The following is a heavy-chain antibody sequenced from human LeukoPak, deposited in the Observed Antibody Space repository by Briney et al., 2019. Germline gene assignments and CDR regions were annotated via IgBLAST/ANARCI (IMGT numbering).Heavy chain of an antibody. J-gene: IGHJ4*02. CDR2: IYYSGST. V-gene: IGHV4-59*08. D-gene: IGHD3-10*01. Sequence: SENLSLTCTVSGGSISSYYWSWIRQPPGKGLEWIGYIYYSGSTNYNPSLKSRVTISVDTSKNQFSLKLSSVTAADTAVYYCARLGSRGTFDYWGQGTLVTVSS. CDR3: ARLGSRGTFDY. CDR1: GGSISSYY.